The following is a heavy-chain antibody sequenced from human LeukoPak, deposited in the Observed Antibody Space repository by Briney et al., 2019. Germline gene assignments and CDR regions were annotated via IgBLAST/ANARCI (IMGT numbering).Heavy chain of an antibody. Sequence: ASVKVSCKVSGYTLTELSMHWVRQAPGKGLEWMGGFDPEDGETIYAQKFQGRVAMTEDTSTDTAYMELSSLRSEDTAVYYCATAPDISTGYYPFDYWGQGTLVTVSS. CDR3: ATAPDISTGYYPFDY. J-gene: IGHJ4*02. CDR1: GYTLTELS. D-gene: IGHD3-9*01. CDR2: FDPEDGET. V-gene: IGHV1-24*01.